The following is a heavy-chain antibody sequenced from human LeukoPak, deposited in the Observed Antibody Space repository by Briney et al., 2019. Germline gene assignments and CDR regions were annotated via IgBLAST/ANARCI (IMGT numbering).Heavy chain of an antibody. J-gene: IGHJ4*02. CDR1: GYIFTSYG. D-gene: IGHD3-16*02. Sequence: GASVKVSCKASGYIFTSYGISWVRQAPGQGLEWMGWISVYNDNKNYAQKFQGRVTMTTDPSTSTANMELRSLRSDDTAVYYCARDNDYVWGSYRYPGYWGQGTLVTVPS. CDR2: ISVYNDNK. V-gene: IGHV1-18*01. CDR3: ARDNDYVWGSYRYPGY.